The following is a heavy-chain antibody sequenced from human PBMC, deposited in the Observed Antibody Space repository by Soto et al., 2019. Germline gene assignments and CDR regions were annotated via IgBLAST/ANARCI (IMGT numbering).Heavy chain of an antibody. CDR1: GVNFISYS. J-gene: IGHJ5*02. V-gene: IGHV3-48*01. CDR2: ISSSSSTI. D-gene: IGHD3-3*01. CDR3: ARTYYDFWSGYLRPPYFHVASWFDP. Sequence: PGGSLRLSCTASGVNFISYSMNWVRQAPGKGLGWGSYISSSSSTIYYADSVKGRFTISRDNAKNSLYLQMNSLRAEDTAVYYCARTYYDFWSGYLRPPYFHVASWFDPWGQGTLVTVSS.